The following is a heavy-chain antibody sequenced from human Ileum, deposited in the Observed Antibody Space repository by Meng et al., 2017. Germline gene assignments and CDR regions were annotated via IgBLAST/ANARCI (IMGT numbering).Heavy chain of an antibody. J-gene: IGHJ4*02. V-gene: IGHV1-2*02. CDR2: IDPRNGDT. CDR3: ARDLAGLGGY. D-gene: IGHD6-19*01. Sequence: ASVKVSCKTFGYTFIDYFMYWVRQAPGQGLEWMGYIDPRNGDTRYAQKLQGRVTMTRDTSISTVYMEVTDLRHDDTAVYYCARDLAGLGGYWDQGTPVTVSS. CDR1: GYTFIDYF.